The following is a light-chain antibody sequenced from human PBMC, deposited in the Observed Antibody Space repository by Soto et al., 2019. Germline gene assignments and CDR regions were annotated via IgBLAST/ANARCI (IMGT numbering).Light chain of an antibody. Sequence: EKVMTQSPATLSVSPGERATLSCRASQSVRSNLAWYQQKPGQPPRLLIYDASTRAIGIPSRFSGSGSGTEFTLTISSLKSEDFAVYYCQQYDNWPRTFGQGTKVDIK. J-gene: IGKJ1*01. CDR2: DAS. CDR3: QQYDNWPRT. CDR1: QSVRSN. V-gene: IGKV3-15*01.